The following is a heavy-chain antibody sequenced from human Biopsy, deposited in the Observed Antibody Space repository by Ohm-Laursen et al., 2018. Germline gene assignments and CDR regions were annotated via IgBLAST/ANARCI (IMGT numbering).Heavy chain of an antibody. CDR3: ARDRGYYSDRTVPGYFDL. D-gene: IGHD3-22*01. J-gene: IGHJ2*01. Sequence: GTLSLTCTVSGDSISSYYWGWIRQPPGRGLEWIGYVHYTGITDYNRSLQSRVTISVDTSKNHFSLRLRSVTPADTAIYYCARDRGYYSDRTVPGYFDLWGRGTLVTVSS. CDR2: VHYTGIT. V-gene: IGHV4-59*01. CDR1: GDSISSYY.